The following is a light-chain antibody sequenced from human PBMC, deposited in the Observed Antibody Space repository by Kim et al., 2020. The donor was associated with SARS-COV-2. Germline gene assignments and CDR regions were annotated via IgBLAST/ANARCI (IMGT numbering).Light chain of an antibody. CDR3: QQYNSFLRT. CDR2: KAS. Sequence: ASVGDRVNLTCRANQSVSTFLAWYQQKPGKAPKLLIYKASNLDSGVPSRFSGSGSGTEFTLTIPGLQPYDFATYYCQQYNSFLRTFGQGTKVDIK. J-gene: IGKJ1*01. CDR1: QSVSTF. V-gene: IGKV1-5*03.